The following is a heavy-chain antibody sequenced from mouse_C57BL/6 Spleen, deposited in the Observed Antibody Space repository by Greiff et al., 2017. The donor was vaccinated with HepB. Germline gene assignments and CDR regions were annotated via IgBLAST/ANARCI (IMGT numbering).Heavy chain of an antibody. V-gene: IGHV1-18*01. CDR1: GYTFTDYN. CDR2: INTNNGGT. D-gene: IGHD2-2*01. Sequence: EVQLQQSGPELVKPGASVKIPCKASGYTFTDYNMDWVKQSHGKSLEWIGDINTNNGGTIYNQKFKGKATLTVDKSSSTAYIELRRLTSDDTSVYYGAYGYGEAWFAYWGQGTLVTVCA. CDR3: AYGYGEAWFAY. J-gene: IGHJ3*01.